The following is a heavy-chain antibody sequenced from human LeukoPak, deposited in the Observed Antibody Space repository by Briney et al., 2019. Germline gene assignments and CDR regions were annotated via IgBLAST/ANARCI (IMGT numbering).Heavy chain of an antibody. V-gene: IGHV4-39*01. J-gene: IGHJ3*02. CDR2: IYYSGST. CDR3: ASAVEQRLGDDAFDI. D-gene: IGHD6-25*01. Sequence: SETLSLTCTVSGGSISSSSYYWGWIRPPPGKGLEWIGSIYYSGSTYYNPSLKSRVTISVDTSKNQFSLKLSSVTAADTAVYYCASAVEQRLGDDAFDIWGQGTMVTVSS. CDR1: GGSISSSSYY.